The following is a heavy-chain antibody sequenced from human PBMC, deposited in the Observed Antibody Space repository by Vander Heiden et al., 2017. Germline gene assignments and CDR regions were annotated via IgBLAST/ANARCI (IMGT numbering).Heavy chain of an antibody. D-gene: IGHD2-8*01. CDR1: GFTFSEYR. CDR2: SSSGSSTI. V-gene: IGHV3-48*02. Sequence: EVHVVESGGGLVQPGGSLRLSCSASGFTFSEYRMNWVRQAPGKGLEWIFYSSSGSSTISYADSVKGRFTISRDNAKNLLYLQMNSLRDEVTAVYYCGRCMNVYFEYGGQGTLVTVSS. CDR3: GRCMNVYFEY. J-gene: IGHJ4*02.